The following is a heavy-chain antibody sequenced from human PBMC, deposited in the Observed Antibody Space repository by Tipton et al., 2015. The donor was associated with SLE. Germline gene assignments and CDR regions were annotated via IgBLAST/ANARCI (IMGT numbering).Heavy chain of an antibody. CDR3: ARGGGIATLGVAFDL. CDR1: GGSISSGSFY. D-gene: IGHD6-13*01. V-gene: IGHV4-61*09. Sequence: TLSLTCSVSGGSISSGSFYWSGIRQSGGKGLEGIGQLYPRGNPYFNPSLKSRVSMSVDTSKNRFSLNLTSVTAADTAIYYCARGGGIATLGVAFDLWGQGTVVTVSS. J-gene: IGHJ3*01. CDR2: LYPRGNP.